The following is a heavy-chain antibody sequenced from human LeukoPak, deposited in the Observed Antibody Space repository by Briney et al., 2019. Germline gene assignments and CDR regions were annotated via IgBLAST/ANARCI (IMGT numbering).Heavy chain of an antibody. CDR2: IYTSGST. D-gene: IGHD3-22*01. CDR3: ARLGYYDSSGYFDY. CDR1: GGPISSYY. V-gene: IGHV4-4*07. J-gene: IGHJ4*02. Sequence: SETLSLTCTVSGGPISSYYWSWIRQPAGKGLEWIGRIYTSGSTNYNPSLKSRVTISVDKSKNQFSLKLSSVTAADTAVYYCARLGYYDSSGYFDYWGQGTLVTVSS.